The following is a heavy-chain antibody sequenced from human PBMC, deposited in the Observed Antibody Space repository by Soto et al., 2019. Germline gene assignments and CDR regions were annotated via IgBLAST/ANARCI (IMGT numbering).Heavy chain of an antibody. CDR1: GFTFSSYS. CDR2: ISSSSSYI. CDR3: ARAPYYDSSGYYFIAEYFQH. J-gene: IGHJ1*01. Sequence: VGSLRLSCAASGFTFSSYSMNWVRQAPGKGLEWVSSISSSSSYIYYADSVKGRFTISRDNAKNSLYLQMNSLRAEDTAVYYCARAPYYDSSGYYFIAEYFQHWGQGTLVTVSS. D-gene: IGHD3-22*01. V-gene: IGHV3-21*01.